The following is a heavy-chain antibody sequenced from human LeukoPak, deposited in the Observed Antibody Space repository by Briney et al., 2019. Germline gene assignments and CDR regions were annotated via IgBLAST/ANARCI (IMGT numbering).Heavy chain of an antibody. Sequence: GGSLRLSCAASGFTFSDYYMSWIRQAPGKGLEWVSYIGSSGSTIYYADSVKGRFTISRDNAKNSLYLQMNSLRAEDTAVYYCARDTDTAMESFDYWGQGTLVTVSS. V-gene: IGHV3-11*01. D-gene: IGHD5-18*01. J-gene: IGHJ4*02. CDR3: ARDTDTAMESFDY. CDR1: GFTFSDYY. CDR2: IGSSGSTI.